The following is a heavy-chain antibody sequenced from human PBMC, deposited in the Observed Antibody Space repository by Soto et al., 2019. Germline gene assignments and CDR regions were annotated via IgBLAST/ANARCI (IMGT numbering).Heavy chain of an antibody. Sequence: SETLSLTCTVSGGSISSGDYYWSWIRQPPGKGLEWIGYIYYSGSTYYNPSLKSRVTISVDTSKNQFSLKLSSVTAADTAVYYCARTIPPGVHLGYCSSTSCYSDYWGQGPLVTVYS. CDR1: GGSISSGDYY. D-gene: IGHD2-2*02. CDR2: IYYSGST. CDR3: ARTIPPGVHLGYCSSTSCYSDY. J-gene: IGHJ4*02. V-gene: IGHV4-30-4*01.